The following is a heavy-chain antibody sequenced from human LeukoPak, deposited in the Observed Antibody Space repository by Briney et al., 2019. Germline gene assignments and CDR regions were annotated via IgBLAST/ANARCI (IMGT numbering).Heavy chain of an antibody. CDR2: IYPGDSDT. CDR3: ARLTTSSGWCDY. J-gene: IGHJ4*02. D-gene: IGHD6-19*01. V-gene: IGHV5-51*01. CDR1: GYRFTSYW. Sequence: GGSLKISCKGSGYRFTSYWIGWVRQMPGKGLEGMGIIYPGDSDTRYSPSFQGQVTISADKSISTAYLQWSSLKASDTAMYYCARLTTSSGWCDYWGQGTLVTVSS.